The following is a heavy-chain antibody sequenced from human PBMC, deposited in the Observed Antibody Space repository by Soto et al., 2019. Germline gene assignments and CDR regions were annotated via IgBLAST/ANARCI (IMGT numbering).Heavy chain of an antibody. J-gene: IGHJ4*02. CDR3: AQDPLSSARVGYFDS. Sequence: EVRLVESGGGLVQPGRSLRLSCAASGFNFDDYAMHWGRQAPGKGLEWVSGINWNSGSVGYADSVKGRFTISRDNARNSLYLQLNSLKREDTAIYFCAQDPLSSARVGYFDSWGQGTLVIVSS. D-gene: IGHD6-25*01. CDR1: GFNFDDYA. CDR2: INWNSGSV. V-gene: IGHV3-9*01.